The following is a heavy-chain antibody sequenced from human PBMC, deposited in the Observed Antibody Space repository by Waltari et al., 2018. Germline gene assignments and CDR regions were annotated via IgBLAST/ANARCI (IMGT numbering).Heavy chain of an antibody. D-gene: IGHD2-15*01. CDR2: IIPIFGTA. J-gene: IGHJ4*02. V-gene: IGHV1-69*01. Sequence: QVQLVQSGAEVKKPGSSVKVSCKASGGTFSSYAISWVRQAPGQGLEWMGGIIPIFGTANYAQKFQGRVTITADESTSTAYMELSSLRSEDTAVYYCARDRGYCSGGSCYGLDYWGQGTLVTVSS. CDR1: GGTFSSYA. CDR3: ARDRGYCSGGSCYGLDY.